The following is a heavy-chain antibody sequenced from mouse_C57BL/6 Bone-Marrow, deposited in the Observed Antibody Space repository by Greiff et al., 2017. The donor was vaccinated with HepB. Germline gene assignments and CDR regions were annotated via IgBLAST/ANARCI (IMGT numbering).Heavy chain of an antibody. V-gene: IGHV1-52*01. D-gene: IGHD2-13*01. CDR3: ARMTDY. CDR2: IDPSDSET. J-gene: IGHJ4*01. Sequence: QVQLQQPGAELVRPGSSVKLSCKASGYTFTSYWMHWVKQRPIQGLEWIGNIDPSDSETNYNQKFKDKATLTVDKSSSTAYMQLSSLTSEDSAVYYCARMTDYWGQGTSVTVSS. CDR1: GYTFTSYW.